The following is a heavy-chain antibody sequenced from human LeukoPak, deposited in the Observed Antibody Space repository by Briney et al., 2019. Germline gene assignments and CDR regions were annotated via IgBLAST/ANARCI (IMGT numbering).Heavy chain of an antibody. CDR1: GGSISSYY. V-gene: IGHV4-4*09. CDR2: IYTSGST. Sequence: SETLSLTCTVSGGSISSYYWSRIRQPPGKGLEWIGYIYTSGSTNYNPSLKSRVTISVDTSKNQFSLKLSSVTAADTAVYYCARGKVLGGLNWFDPWGQGTLVNVSS. J-gene: IGHJ5*02. CDR3: ARGKVLGGLNWFDP. D-gene: IGHD3-16*01.